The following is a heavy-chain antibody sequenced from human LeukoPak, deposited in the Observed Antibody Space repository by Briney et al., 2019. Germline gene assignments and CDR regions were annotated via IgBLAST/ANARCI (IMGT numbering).Heavy chain of an antibody. D-gene: IGHD5-18*01. Sequence: PGASLRLSCAASGFTFSSYAMSWVRQAPGRGLEWVSAISGSGGSTCYADSVKGRFTISRDNSKNTLYLQMNSLRAEDTAVYYCAKPYTAMVVWGQGTLVTVSS. J-gene: IGHJ4*02. CDR2: ISGSGGST. CDR3: AKPYTAMVV. V-gene: IGHV3-23*01. CDR1: GFTFSSYA.